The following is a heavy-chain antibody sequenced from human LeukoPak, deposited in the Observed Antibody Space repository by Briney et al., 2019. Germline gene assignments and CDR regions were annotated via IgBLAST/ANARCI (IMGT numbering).Heavy chain of an antibody. CDR1: GGSISNYY. D-gene: IGHD3-3*01. Sequence: PSETLSLTCTVSGGSISNYYWSWIRQPAGKGLEWIGRIYTSGGTNYNPSLKSRVTISLDESKNQFSLKLSSVTAADTAVYYCARDGPSDFSDYWGQGTLVTVSS. CDR3: ARDGPSDFSDY. V-gene: IGHV4-4*07. J-gene: IGHJ4*02. CDR2: IYTSGGT.